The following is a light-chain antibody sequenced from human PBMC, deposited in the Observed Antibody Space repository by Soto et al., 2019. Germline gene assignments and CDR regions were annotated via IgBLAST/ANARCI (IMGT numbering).Light chain of an antibody. CDR3: QHYVTSSIT. V-gene: IGKV3-20*01. CDR1: QSVSSTS. CDR2: GAS. J-gene: IGKJ5*01. Sequence: EVVLTQSPGTLSLSPGERVTILCLASQSVSSTSLAWYQQKPGQTPRLLIYGASSRATGTPDRISGGGSGTHFTLTISRLEPEDFAVYYCQHYVTSSITFGQGTPLEIK.